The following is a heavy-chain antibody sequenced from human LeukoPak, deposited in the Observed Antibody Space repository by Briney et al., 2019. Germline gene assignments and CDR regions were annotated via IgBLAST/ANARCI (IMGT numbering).Heavy chain of an antibody. Sequence: PGGSLRLSCAASGFTFDDYAMHWVRQAPGKGLEWVSGISWNSGSIGYADSVKGRFTISRDNAKNSLYLQMNSLRAEDTALYYCAKGASYGSGTYPDYWGQGTLVTVSS. D-gene: IGHD3-10*01. CDR3: AKGASYGSGTYPDY. J-gene: IGHJ4*02. CDR1: GFTFDDYA. CDR2: ISWNSGSI. V-gene: IGHV3-9*01.